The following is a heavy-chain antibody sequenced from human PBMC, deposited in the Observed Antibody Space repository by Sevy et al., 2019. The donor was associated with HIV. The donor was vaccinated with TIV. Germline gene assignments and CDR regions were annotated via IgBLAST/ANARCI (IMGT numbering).Heavy chain of an antibody. V-gene: IGHV3-23*01. D-gene: IGHD2-15*01. J-gene: IGHJ5*02. CDR1: GFTFSNYA. CDR2: ISGTCGHT. CDR3: AKDYVA. Sequence: GGSLRLSCAASGFTFSNYAMIWVRQAPGKRLEWVSVISGTCGHTYYADSVKGRFTISRDNSKNTLYLQMNSLRVEDTALYYCAKDYVAWGQGTLVTVSS.